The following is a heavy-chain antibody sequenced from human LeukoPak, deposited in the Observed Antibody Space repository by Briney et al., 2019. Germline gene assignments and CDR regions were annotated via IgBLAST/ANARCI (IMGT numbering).Heavy chain of an antibody. CDR2: INPNTGGT. Sequence: ASVKVSCKASGYTFTGYYMHWVRQAPGQGLEWMGWINPNTGGTDYAQRFQGRVTMTRDASISTAYMELSSLISDDTAVYYCARDVFAEYNTHHKFDPWGQGTLVTVSS. V-gene: IGHV1-2*02. D-gene: IGHD1-14*01. J-gene: IGHJ5*02. CDR1: GYTFTGYY. CDR3: ARDVFAEYNTHHKFDP.